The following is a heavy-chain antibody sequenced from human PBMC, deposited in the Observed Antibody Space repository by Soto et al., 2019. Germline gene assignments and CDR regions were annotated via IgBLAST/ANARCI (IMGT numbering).Heavy chain of an antibody. D-gene: IGHD3-22*01. CDR2: IWYDGSNK. CDR3: AREYDSSGYPDAFDI. J-gene: IGHJ3*02. CDR1: GFTFGSYG. V-gene: IGHV3-33*01. Sequence: PGGSLRLSCAASGFTFGSYGLHWVRQAPGKGLEWVAVIWYDGSNKYYADSVKGRFTISRDNSKNTLYLQMNSLRAEDTAVYYCAREYDSSGYPDAFDIWGQGTMVTVSS.